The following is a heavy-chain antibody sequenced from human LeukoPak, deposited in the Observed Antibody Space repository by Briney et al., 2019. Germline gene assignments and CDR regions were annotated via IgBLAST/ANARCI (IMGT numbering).Heavy chain of an antibody. J-gene: IGHJ4*02. Sequence: PGWSLRLSCAGSGFIFSSYSMNWVRQAPGKGLEWVSVIYSGGSTYYADSVKGRFTISRDNSKNTLYLQMNSLRAEDTAVYYCARDAATRVYYGSGPLDYWGQGTLVTVSS. CDR2: IYSGGST. CDR3: ARDAATRVYYGSGPLDY. D-gene: IGHD3-10*01. V-gene: IGHV3-66*01. CDR1: GFIFSSYS.